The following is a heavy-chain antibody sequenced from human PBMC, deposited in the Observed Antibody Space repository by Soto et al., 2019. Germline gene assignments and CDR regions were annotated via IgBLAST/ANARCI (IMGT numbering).Heavy chain of an antibody. D-gene: IGHD3-3*01. CDR3: PRTQRDDFWSHIDAAFDI. CDR2: INYSGST. J-gene: IGHJ3*02. CDR1: GGSISSGGYY. V-gene: IGHV4-31*01. Sequence: QVQLQESGPGLVKPSQTLSLTCTVSGGSISSGGYYWSWIRQHPGKGLEWIGYINYSGSTSYNPSLKCKVYISVNTSKKQFSLKLSSLTAADTAVYYCPRTQRDDFWSHIDAAFDIWGQRTMVTVSS.